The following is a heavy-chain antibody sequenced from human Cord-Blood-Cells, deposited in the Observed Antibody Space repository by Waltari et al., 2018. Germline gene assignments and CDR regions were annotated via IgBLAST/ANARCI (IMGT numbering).Heavy chain of an antibody. CDR1: GGSFSGYS. Sequence: QVQLQQRGAGLLKPSETLSPTCPVYGGSFSGYSWSWIRQPPGKGLEWIGDINHSGSTNYNPSLKSRVTISVDTSKNQFSLKLSSVTAADTAAYYCARDYSNYDYWGQGTLVTVSS. CDR2: INHSGST. CDR3: ARDYSNYDY. J-gene: IGHJ4*02. D-gene: IGHD4-4*01. V-gene: IGHV4-34*01.